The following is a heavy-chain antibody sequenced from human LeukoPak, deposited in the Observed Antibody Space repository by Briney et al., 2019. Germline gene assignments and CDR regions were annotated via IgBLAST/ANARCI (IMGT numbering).Heavy chain of an antibody. CDR3: ARESEEAGSPNT. CDR1: GGSISSYY. Sequence: SETLSLTCTVSGGSISSYYWSCIPHPAGKGLEGIGRIYTSGSANYNPSLKSRVNMSVDTSKNQFSLKLSSVPAADTAVYYCARESEEAGSPNTWGQGTLVTVSS. V-gene: IGHV4-4*07. J-gene: IGHJ4*02. CDR2: IYTSGSA. D-gene: IGHD6-19*01.